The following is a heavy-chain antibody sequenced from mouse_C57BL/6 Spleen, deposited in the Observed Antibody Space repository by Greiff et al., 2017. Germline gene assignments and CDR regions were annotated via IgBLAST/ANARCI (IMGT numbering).Heavy chain of an antibody. CDR1: GFTFSDYG. CDR3: ARKATVVASNYWYFDV. J-gene: IGHJ1*03. CDR2: ISSGSSTI. V-gene: IGHV5-17*01. D-gene: IGHD1-1*01. Sequence: EVQLQESGGGLVKPGGSLKLSCAASGFTFSDYGMHWVRQAPEKGLEWVAYISSGSSTIYYADTVKGRFTISRDNAKNTLFLQMTSLRSEDTAMYYFARKATVVASNYWYFDVWGTGTTVTVSS.